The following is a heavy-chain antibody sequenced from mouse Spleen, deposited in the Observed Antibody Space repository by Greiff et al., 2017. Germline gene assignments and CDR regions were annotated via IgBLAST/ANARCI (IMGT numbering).Heavy chain of an antibody. CDR1: GYSITSGYY. Sequence: ESGPGLVKPSQSLSLTCSVTGYSITSGYYWKWIRQFPGNKLEWMGYISYDGSNNYNPSLKNRISITRDTSKNQFFLKLNSVTTEDTATYYCAREGDYYGRGGYFDVWGAGTTVTVSS. CDR2: ISYDGSN. D-gene: IGHD1-1*01. J-gene: IGHJ1*01. CDR3: AREGDYYGRGGYFDV. V-gene: IGHV3-6*02.